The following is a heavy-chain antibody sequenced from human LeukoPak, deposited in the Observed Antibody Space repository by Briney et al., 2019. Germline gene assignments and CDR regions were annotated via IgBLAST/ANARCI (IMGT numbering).Heavy chain of an antibody. Sequence: PGGSLRLSCAASGFTFSSYAMSWVRQAPGKGLEWVANIKQDGSEKYYVDSVKGRFTISRDNAKNSLFLQMNSLRAEDTAVYYCAREAGTGDYWGQGTLVTVSS. V-gene: IGHV3-7*01. CDR1: GFTFSSYA. J-gene: IGHJ4*02. CDR2: IKQDGSEK. D-gene: IGHD6-19*01. CDR3: AREAGTGDY.